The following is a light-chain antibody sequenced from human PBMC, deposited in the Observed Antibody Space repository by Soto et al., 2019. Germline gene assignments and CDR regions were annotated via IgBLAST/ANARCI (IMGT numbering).Light chain of an antibody. CDR1: SSNIGNNY. Sequence: QSVLTQPPSVSAAPGQKVTISCSGSSSNIGNNYVSWYQQLPGTATKLLIYDNNKRPSGIPDRFSGSKSGTSATLGITGLQTGDEGDYYCGTWDSSLSAYVFGTGTKLTVL. V-gene: IGLV1-51*01. CDR2: DNN. CDR3: GTWDSSLSAYV. J-gene: IGLJ1*01.